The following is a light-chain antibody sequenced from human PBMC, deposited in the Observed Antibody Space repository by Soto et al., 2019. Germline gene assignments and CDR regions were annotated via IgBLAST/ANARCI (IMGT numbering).Light chain of an antibody. V-gene: IGKV3-11*01. CDR3: QQRHMWPIT. J-gene: IGKJ5*01. CDR1: QSFRGL. CDR2: DAY. Sequence: VLAPSPVTLSLSPGERATLSCRASQSFRGLLAWYQQKPGQAPRLLIYDAYNRATGIPPRFSGSGSGTDFTLTISSLEPEDSAVYYCQQRHMWPITFGQGTRLEIK.